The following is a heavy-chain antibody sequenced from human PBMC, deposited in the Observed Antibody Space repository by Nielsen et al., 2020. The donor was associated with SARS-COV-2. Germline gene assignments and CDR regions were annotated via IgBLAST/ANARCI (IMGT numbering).Heavy chain of an antibody. Sequence: VRQAPGKGLEWVSYISSSSSTIYYADSVKGRFTISRDNAKNSLYLQMNSLRAEDTAVYYCARDSSGWYALTTYYYYGMDVWGQGTTVTSP. D-gene: IGHD6-19*01. CDR3: ARDSSGWYALTTYYYYGMDV. V-gene: IGHV3-48*01. J-gene: IGHJ6*02. CDR2: ISSSSSTI.